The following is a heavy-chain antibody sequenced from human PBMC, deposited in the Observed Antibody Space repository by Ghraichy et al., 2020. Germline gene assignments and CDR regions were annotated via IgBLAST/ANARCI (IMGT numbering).Heavy chain of an antibody. CDR3: ARLGLPHWYCSGGSCPEYFQH. CDR1: GGSFSGYY. CDR2: INHSGST. J-gene: IGHJ1*01. Sequence: SETLSLTCAVYGGSFSGYYWSWIRQPPGKGLEWIGEINHSGSTNYNPSLKSRVTISVDTSKNQFSLKLSSVTAADTAVYYCARLGLPHWYCSGGSCPEYFQHWGQGTLVTVSS. V-gene: IGHV4-34*01. D-gene: IGHD2-15*01.